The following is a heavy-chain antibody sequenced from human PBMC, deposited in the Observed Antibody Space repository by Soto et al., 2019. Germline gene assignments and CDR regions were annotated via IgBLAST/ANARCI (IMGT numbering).Heavy chain of an antibody. J-gene: IGHJ6*02. D-gene: IGHD6-19*01. V-gene: IGHV1-69*01. CDR3: EKVRYSSPKGYYSGMDV. CDR1: RVAFSKFI. Sequence: QAQLEQSGGEVQKPGSSVKVSCKASRVAFSKFIVTWVRQAPGLGLEWVGGIIPIFGTANYAQKFQGRVTITAGESTSTSYMEVNTLRSEDTAVYSCEKVRYSSPKGYYSGMDVGGQGTTVTVSS. CDR2: IIPIFGTA.